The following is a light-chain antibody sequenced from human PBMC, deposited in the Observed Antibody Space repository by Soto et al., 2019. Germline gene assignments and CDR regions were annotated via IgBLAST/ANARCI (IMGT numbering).Light chain of an antibody. CDR3: QQRGSWPQLT. Sequence: EIVMTQSPATLSVSPGERATLSCRASQSVSSNLAWYQQKPGQAPRLLIYGASTRATGIPARFSGSGSGTEFTLTISSLQSEDFAVYYCQQRGSWPQLTFGGGTKVDIK. J-gene: IGKJ4*01. CDR2: GAS. V-gene: IGKV3-15*01. CDR1: QSVSSN.